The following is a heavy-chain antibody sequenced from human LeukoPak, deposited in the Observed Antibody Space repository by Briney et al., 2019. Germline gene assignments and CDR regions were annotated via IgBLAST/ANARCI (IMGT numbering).Heavy chain of an antibody. D-gene: IGHD3-10*01. CDR2: IDPSDSYT. CDR3: ARTRSGGYYNPYYFDY. Sequence: GESLQISCKGSGYSFTSYWIGWVRQMPGKGLEWMGRIDPSDSYTNYGPSFRGHVTISSDMSISTAYLQWSSLEASDTAIYYCARTRSGGYYNPYYFDYWGQGSLVTVSS. CDR1: GYSFTSYW. J-gene: IGHJ4*02. V-gene: IGHV5-10-1*01.